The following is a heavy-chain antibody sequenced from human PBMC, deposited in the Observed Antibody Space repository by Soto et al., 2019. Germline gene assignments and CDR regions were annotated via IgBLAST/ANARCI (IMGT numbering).Heavy chain of an antibody. Sequence: GASVKVSCKASGYTFTGYYMHWVRQAPGQGLEWMGWINPNSGGTNYAQEFQGRVTMTGETSTSTLYMELSSLRSEDTAVYYCARATRSGSPHFDHWGQGTLVTVSS. V-gene: IGHV1-2*02. CDR2: INPNSGGT. J-gene: IGHJ4*02. D-gene: IGHD5-12*01. CDR3: ARATRSGSPHFDH. CDR1: GYTFTGYY.